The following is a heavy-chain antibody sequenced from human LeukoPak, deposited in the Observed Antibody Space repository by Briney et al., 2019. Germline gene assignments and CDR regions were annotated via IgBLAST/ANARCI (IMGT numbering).Heavy chain of an antibody. CDR3: ARGSSGWYSGY. CDR2: ISTSSSGM. V-gene: IGHV3-21*01. J-gene: IGHJ4*02. CDR1: GFTFSSYS. D-gene: IGHD6-19*01. Sequence: GGSLRLSCAASGFTFSSYSMSWVRQAPGKGLEWVSSISTSSSGMYYADSVQGRFTISRDNAKNSLYLQMSSLRAEDTAVYYCARGSSGWYSGYWGQGTLVTVSS.